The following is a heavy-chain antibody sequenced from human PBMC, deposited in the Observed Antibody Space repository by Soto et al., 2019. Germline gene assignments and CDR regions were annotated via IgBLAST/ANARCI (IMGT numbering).Heavy chain of an antibody. CDR1: GYTFTSYG. V-gene: IGHV1-18*01. Sequence: ASVKVSCKASGYTFTSYGISWVRRAPGQGLEWMGWISAYNGNTNYAQKLQGRVTMTTDTSTDTAYMELSSLRSEDTAVYYCATSSSGLYDYWGQGTLVTVSS. CDR3: ATSSSGLYDY. J-gene: IGHJ4*02. D-gene: IGHD2-2*02. CDR2: ISAYNGNT.